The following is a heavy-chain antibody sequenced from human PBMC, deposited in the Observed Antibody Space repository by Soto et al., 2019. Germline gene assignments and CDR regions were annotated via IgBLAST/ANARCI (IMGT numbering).Heavy chain of an antibody. D-gene: IGHD3-9*01. CDR3: ARHVMGDGXXFEGTWFDP. J-gene: IGHJ5*02. CDR2: IYYSGST. V-gene: IGHV4-59*01. CDR1: GGSISSXY. Sequence: QVQLQESGPGLVKPSETLSLTCTVSGGSISSXYXSXXRQPPGKGLEWIGYIYYSGSTNYNPSLKSRVTISVDTSKNQFSLKLSSVTAADTAVYYCARHVMGDGXXFEGTWFDPWGQGTLVTVSS.